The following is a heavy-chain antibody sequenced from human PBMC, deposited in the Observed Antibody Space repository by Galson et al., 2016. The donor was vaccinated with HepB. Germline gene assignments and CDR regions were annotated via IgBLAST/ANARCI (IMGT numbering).Heavy chain of an antibody. D-gene: IGHD5/OR15-5a*01. CDR3: VKDMSSIHYYFEF. J-gene: IGHJ4*02. CDR1: GFTFSTFA. Sequence: SLRLSCAVSGFTFSTFAMHWVRQAPGKGLDFVSVISSNGGTTYYADSVKGRFTISRDNSKNTLYLQMSSLRPEDTSLYYCVKDMSSIHYYFEFWGQGILVTVSS. V-gene: IGHV3-64D*08. CDR2: ISSNGGTT.